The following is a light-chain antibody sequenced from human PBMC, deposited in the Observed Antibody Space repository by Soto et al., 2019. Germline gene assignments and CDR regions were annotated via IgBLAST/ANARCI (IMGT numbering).Light chain of an antibody. Sequence: QSVLTQPASVSVSPGQSITISCTGTSSDVGGYNYVSWYQHYPGKAPKLMIYDVSNRPSGVSDRFSGSKSGNTASLTISGLQTEDEADYYCRSYTSSNTLVVFGGGTKLTVL. CDR1: SSDVGGYNY. CDR2: DVS. V-gene: IGLV2-14*03. CDR3: RSYTSSNTLVV. J-gene: IGLJ2*01.